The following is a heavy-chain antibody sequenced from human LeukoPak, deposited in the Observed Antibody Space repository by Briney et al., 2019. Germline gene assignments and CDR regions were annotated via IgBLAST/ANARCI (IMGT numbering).Heavy chain of an antibody. CDR1: GGSFSGYY. D-gene: IGHD3-10*01. Sequence: SETLSLTCAVYGGSFSGYYWSWIRQPPGKGLEWIGEINHSGSTNYNPSLKSRVTISVDTSKNQFSLKLSSVTAADTAVYYCASFSRRGFGVFAFDIWGQGTMVTVSS. J-gene: IGHJ3*02. CDR2: INHSGST. CDR3: ASFSRRGFGVFAFDI. V-gene: IGHV4-34*01.